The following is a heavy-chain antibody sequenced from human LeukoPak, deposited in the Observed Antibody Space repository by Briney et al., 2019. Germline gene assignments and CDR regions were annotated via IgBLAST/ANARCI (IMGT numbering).Heavy chain of an antibody. CDR1: GFTFSNYW. V-gene: IGHV3-7*02. Sequence: PGGSLRLSRAASGFTFSNYWMSWVRQAPGKGLEWVANIKEDGSEKHYVDSVKGRFAISRDNAKNSLYLQMNSLRAEDTAVYYCARGGGSFDYWGQGTLVTVSS. D-gene: IGHD5-24*01. CDR3: ARGGGSFDY. CDR2: IKEDGSEK. J-gene: IGHJ4*01.